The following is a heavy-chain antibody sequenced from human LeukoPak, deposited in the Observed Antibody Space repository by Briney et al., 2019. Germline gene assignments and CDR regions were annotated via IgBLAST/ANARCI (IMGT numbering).Heavy chain of an antibody. J-gene: IGHJ5*02. CDR3: ARDKGYYDSSGYFQFDP. V-gene: IGHV1-2*02. Sequence: GASVKVSCKASGYTFTGYYMHWVRQAPGQGLEWMGWINPNSGGTNYAQKFQGRVTMTRDTSISTAYMELSRLRSDDTAVYYCARDKGYYDSSGYFQFDPWGRGTLVTVSS. D-gene: IGHD3-22*01. CDR1: GYTFTGYY. CDR2: INPNSGGT.